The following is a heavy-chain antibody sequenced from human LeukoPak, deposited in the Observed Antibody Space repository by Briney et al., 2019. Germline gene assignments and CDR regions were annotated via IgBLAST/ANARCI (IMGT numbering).Heavy chain of an antibody. CDR2: ISNDGTNK. CDR1: GFTFSTFP. CDR3: ARGAGTTVYYIDV. J-gene: IGHJ6*03. Sequence: PGRSLRLSCAASGFTFSTFPMHWVRQAPGKGLQWVAVISNDGTNKYYADSVKGRFTISRDNSKNTLFLQMNGLTTEDTAVYYCARGAGTTVYYIDVWGNGTTVTVSS. D-gene: IGHD1-7*01. V-gene: IGHV3-30*01.